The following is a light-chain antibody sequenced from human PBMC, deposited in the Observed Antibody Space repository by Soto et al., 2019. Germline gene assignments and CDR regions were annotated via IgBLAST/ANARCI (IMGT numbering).Light chain of an antibody. CDR3: AAWDDSLSGYV. V-gene: IGLV1-47*01. Sequence: QSVLTQPPSASGTPGQRVTISCSGSSSNIGSNYVYWYQQLPGTAPKLLIYRNNQRPSGVPDRFSGSKSGTSASLAISGLRSEDEADYYCAAWDDSLSGYVFGTGTQ. CDR1: SSNIGSNY. CDR2: RNN. J-gene: IGLJ1*01.